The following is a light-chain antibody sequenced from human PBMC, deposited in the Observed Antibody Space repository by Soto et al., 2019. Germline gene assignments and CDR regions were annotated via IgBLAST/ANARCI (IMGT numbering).Light chain of an antibody. CDR3: SSYAGSNNPLFV. V-gene: IGLV2-8*01. Sequence: SVLTQPPSASGSPGQSITISCTGTSSDVGGFNYVSWLQQHPGKAPKVIIYEVTKRLSGVPDRFSGSKSANTASLTVSGLQAEDEADYYCSSYAGSNNPLFVFGTGTKVTVL. CDR2: EVT. J-gene: IGLJ1*01. CDR1: SSDVGGFNY.